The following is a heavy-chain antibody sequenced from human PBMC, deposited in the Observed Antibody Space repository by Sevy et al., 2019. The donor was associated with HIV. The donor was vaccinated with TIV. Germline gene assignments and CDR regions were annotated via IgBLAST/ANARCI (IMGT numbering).Heavy chain of an antibody. V-gene: IGHV4-59*01. CDR3: ARDPIAVAPYFDN. D-gene: IGHD6-19*01. CDR2: VYYSGNT. Sequence: SETLSLTCSVSGGSISSYYCSWIRQSPGKGLKWIGYVYYSGNTNYNPPLKSRVTISIDTSKNQFSLKLRSVTAADTAVYYCARDPIAVAPYFDNWGQGTLVTVSS. CDR1: GGSISSYY. J-gene: IGHJ4*02.